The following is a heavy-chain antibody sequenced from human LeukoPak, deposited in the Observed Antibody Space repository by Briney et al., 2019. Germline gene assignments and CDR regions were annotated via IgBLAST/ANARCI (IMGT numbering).Heavy chain of an antibody. CDR3: ARGSGITGTTELFDY. Sequence: SETLSLTCTVSGYSISSGYYWGWIRQPPGKGLEWIGSIYHSGSTYYNPSLKSRVTISVDTSKNQFSLKLSSVTAADTAVYYCARGSGITGTTELFDYWGQGTLVTVSS. CDR2: IYHSGST. J-gene: IGHJ4*02. CDR1: GYSISSGYY. D-gene: IGHD1-7*01. V-gene: IGHV4-38-2*02.